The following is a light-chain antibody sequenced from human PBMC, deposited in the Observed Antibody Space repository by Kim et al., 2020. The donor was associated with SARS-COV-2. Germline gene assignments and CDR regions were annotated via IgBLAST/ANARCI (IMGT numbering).Light chain of an antibody. CDR1: QDISIY. Sequence: DIQMTQSPSSLSASVGDRVTIACQASQDISIYLNWYQQKPGKAPKLLIFDASDLETGVPSRFSGSGSGTHFTFTISSLQPEDIATYYCQQIDSLPFTFGPGTKVDIK. V-gene: IGKV1-33*01. CDR3: QQIDSLPFT. J-gene: IGKJ3*01. CDR2: DAS.